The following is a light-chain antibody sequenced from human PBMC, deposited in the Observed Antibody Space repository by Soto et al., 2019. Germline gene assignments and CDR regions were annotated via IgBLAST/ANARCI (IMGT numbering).Light chain of an antibody. V-gene: IGLV2-14*01. CDR2: EVN. CDR3: QTWGTGVV. Sequence: QSALTQPASLSGSPGQSITISCTGTSSDIGAYDYVSWFQQHPGKAPKLMISEVNNRPSGVSNRFSGSKSGNTAYLTISGLQVEDEAEYYCQTWGTGVVFGGGTKLTVL. J-gene: IGLJ2*01. CDR1: SSDIGAYDY.